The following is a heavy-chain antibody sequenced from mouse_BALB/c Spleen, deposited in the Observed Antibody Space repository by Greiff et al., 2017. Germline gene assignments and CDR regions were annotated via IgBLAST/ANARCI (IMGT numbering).Heavy chain of an antibody. V-gene: IGHV3-2*02. Sequence: EVQLVESGPGLVKPSQSLSLTCTVTGYSITSDYAWNWIRQFPGNKLEWMGYISYSGSTSYNPSLKSRISITRDTSKNQFFLQLNSVTTEDTATDYCARRNWSWFAYWGQGTLVTVSA. CDR1: GYSITSDYA. J-gene: IGHJ3*01. CDR3: ARRNWSWFAY. CDR2: ISYSGST. D-gene: IGHD4-1*01.